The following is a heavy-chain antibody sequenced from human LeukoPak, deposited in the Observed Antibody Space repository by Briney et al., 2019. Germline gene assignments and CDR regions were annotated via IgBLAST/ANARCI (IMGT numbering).Heavy chain of an antibody. D-gene: IGHD3-16*02. V-gene: IGHV1-69*04. CDR3: ASGWYYDYVWGSYRHDY. J-gene: IGHJ4*02. CDR2: IIPILGIA. Sequence: SVKVSCKASGGTFSSYAISWVRQAPGQGLEWVGRIIPILGIANYAQKFQGRVTITADKSTSTAYMELSSLRSEDTAVYYCASGWYYDYVWGSYRHDYWGQGTLVTVSS. CDR1: GGTFSSYA.